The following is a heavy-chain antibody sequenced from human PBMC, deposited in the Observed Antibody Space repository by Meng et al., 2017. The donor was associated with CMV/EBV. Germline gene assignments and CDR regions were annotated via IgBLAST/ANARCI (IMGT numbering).Heavy chain of an antibody. D-gene: IGHD2-2*02. CDR1: GFTFSSYS. CDR2: ITSSSSYI. Sequence: GGSLRLSCAASGFTFSSYSVNWVRQAPGKGLEWVSSITSSSSYIYYADSVKGRFTISRDNAKNSLYLQMSSLRAEDTAVYYCARDRLIVEVPAAIRDNWFDPWGQGTLVTVSS. J-gene: IGHJ5*02. V-gene: IGHV3-21*01. CDR3: ARDRLIVEVPAAIRDNWFDP.